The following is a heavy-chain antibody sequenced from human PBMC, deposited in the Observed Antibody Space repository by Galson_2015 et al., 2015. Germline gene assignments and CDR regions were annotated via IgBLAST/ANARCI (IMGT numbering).Heavy chain of an antibody. CDR3: AKGVGSDFNYANDY. CDR2: ITASGGSP. V-gene: IGHV3-23*01. J-gene: IGHJ4*02. Sequence: SLRLSCAASGFTFSSYAMSWVRQAPGKGLEWVSLITASGGSPYYADSVKRRFTISRDNSKNTLYLQMNSLRAEDTAMYYCAKGVGSDFNYANDYWGQGTLVTVSS. D-gene: IGHD3-22*01. CDR1: GFTFSSYA.